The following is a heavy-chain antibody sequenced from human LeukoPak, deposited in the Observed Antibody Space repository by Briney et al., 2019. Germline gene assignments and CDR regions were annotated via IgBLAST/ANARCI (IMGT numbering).Heavy chain of an antibody. D-gene: IGHD6-13*01. CDR3: ARVGSSWRYFDY. CDR2: IYYSGST. V-gene: IGHV4-59*01. CDR1: GGSISSYY. J-gene: IGHJ4*02. Sequence: KPSETLSLTCTVSGGSISSYYWSWIRQPPGKELEWIGYIYYSGSTSYNPSLKSRVTISVDTSKSQFSLRLSSVTAADTAVYYCARVGSSWRYFDYWGLRTLVTVSS.